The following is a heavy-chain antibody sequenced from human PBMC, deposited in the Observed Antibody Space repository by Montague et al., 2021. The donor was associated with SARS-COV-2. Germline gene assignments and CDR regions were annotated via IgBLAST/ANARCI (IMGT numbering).Heavy chain of an antibody. Sequence: SLRLSCAASGFTFSAYTIHWVRQAPGKGLEWVALISHDGSNKYYVDSVKGRFTISRDNSKNTLYVQMNSLRAEDTAVYYCARDGGIGDSGSNTWSYYYYGMDVWGQGTTVTVSS. CDR1: GFTFSAYT. J-gene: IGHJ6*02. CDR2: ISHDGSNK. V-gene: IGHV3-30*04. D-gene: IGHD3-22*01. CDR3: ARDGGIGDSGSNTWSYYYYGMDV.